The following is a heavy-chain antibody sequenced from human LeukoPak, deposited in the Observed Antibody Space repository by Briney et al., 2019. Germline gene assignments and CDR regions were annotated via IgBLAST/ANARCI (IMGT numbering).Heavy chain of an antibody. V-gene: IGHV3-74*01. CDR2: ITADGGGT. D-gene: IGHD2-2*01. CDR1: GFTVSSNY. Sequence: GGSLRLSCAASGFTVSSNYMSWVRQAPGKGLVWVSRITADGGGTDYADSVKGRFTISRANAKNTLYLQMNSLRVEDTAVYYCARASLVVPAANDYWGQGTLVTVSS. CDR3: ARASLVVPAANDY. J-gene: IGHJ4*02.